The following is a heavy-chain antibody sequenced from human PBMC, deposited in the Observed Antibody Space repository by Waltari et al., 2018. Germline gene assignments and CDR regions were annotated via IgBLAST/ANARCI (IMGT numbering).Heavy chain of an antibody. CDR1: GFSFSSYW. V-gene: IGHV3-7*01. Sequence: EVQLVESGGGLVQSGDSLRLSCAASGFSFSSYWMNWVRRTPGKGLEWVANIKEDGGEKYYVDSVKGRFTISRDNAKNSLYLQMNSLRVEDTAVYFCASVQRRWSMDVWGQGTTVTVSS. CDR2: IKEDGGEK. D-gene: IGHD6-25*01. J-gene: IGHJ6*02. CDR3: ASVQRRWSMDV.